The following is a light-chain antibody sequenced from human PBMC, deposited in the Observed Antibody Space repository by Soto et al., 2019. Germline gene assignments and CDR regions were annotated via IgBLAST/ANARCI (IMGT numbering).Light chain of an antibody. V-gene: IGKV3-20*01. CDR3: QQYGSSPPEVT. CDR2: GAS. J-gene: IGKJ3*01. Sequence: EIVLTQSPGTLSLSPGERATLSCRASQSVSSSYLAWYQQKPGQAPMLLIYGASSRATGIPDRFSGSGSGTDFTLTISRLEPEDFAVYYCQQYGSSPPEVTFGPGTKVDIK. CDR1: QSVSSSY.